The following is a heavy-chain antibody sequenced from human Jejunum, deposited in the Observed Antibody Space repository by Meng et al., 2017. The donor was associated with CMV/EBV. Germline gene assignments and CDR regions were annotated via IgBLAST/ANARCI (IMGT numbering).Heavy chain of an antibody. Sequence: PLAESGPGLVKPSQTPSLTCTGSGDSISSGNFYWTWIREPAGKGLELMGRILSRGSTNSNPSLKSRVTISIDTSKNQFSLSLSSVTAADTAVYYCAREGITMNRETYYYYMDVWGKGTTVTVSS. D-gene: IGHD3-10*01. J-gene: IGHJ6*03. CDR2: ILSRGST. CDR1: GDSISSGNFY. CDR3: AREGITMNRETYYYYMDV. V-gene: IGHV4-61*02.